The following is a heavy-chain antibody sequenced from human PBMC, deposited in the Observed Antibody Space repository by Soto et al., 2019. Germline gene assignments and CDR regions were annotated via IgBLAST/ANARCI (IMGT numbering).Heavy chain of an antibody. CDR3: AKDGDSITRHKPLDY. CDR2: ISYDGSNK. D-gene: IGHD2-2*01. CDR1: GFTFSSYA. Sequence: GGSLRLSCAASGFTFSSYAMHWVRQAPGKGLEWVAFISYDGSNKYYADSVKGRFTISRDNSRNTLHLQMNSLRAEDTAVYYCAKDGDSITRHKPLDYSGQGTLLIVSS. J-gene: IGHJ4*02. V-gene: IGHV3-30-3*01.